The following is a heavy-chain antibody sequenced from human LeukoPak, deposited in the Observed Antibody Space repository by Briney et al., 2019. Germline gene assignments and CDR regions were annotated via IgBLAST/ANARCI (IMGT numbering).Heavy chain of an antibody. CDR2: IHYSGST. D-gene: IGHD3-22*01. CDR3: ARLTDSIGYKGWFDP. CDR1: GGSISSYY. J-gene: IGHJ5*02. V-gene: IGHV4-59*01. Sequence: SETLSLTCTVSGGSISSYYWSWIRQPPGKGLEWIGYIHYSGSTNQSPSLKSRVTIPIDTSKNQFSLKLSSVTAADTAVYYCARLTDSIGYKGWFDPWGQGILVTVSS.